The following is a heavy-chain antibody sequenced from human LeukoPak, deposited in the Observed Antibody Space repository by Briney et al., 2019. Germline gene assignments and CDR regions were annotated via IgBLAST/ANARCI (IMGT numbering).Heavy chain of an antibody. CDR2: IYHTGST. Sequence: SETLSLTCTVSGGSISSYYWSWVRQPPGKGLEWIGEIYHTGSTHYNPSLKSRVTISVDKSKNQFSLKLSSVTAADTAVYYCARLIYSSRSGSSWFDPWGKGTLVTVSS. V-gene: IGHV4-59*12. CDR3: ARLIYSSRSGSSWFDP. J-gene: IGHJ5*02. CDR1: GGSISSYY. D-gene: IGHD2-2*01.